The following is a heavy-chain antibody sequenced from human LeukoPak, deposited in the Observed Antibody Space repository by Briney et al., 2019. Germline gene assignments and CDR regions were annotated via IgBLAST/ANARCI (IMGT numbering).Heavy chain of an antibody. CDR3: ASTPPRYGSSTSCAYRGV. J-gene: IGHJ6*03. CDR1: GFTFSSYS. Sequence: PGGSLRLSCAASGFTFSSYSMNWVRQAPGKGLEWVSSISSSSSYIYYADSVKGRFTISRDNAKNSLYLQMNSLRAEDTAVYYCASTPPRYGSSTSCAYRGVWGQGTTVTVSS. CDR2: ISSSSSYI. V-gene: IGHV3-21*01. D-gene: IGHD2-2*01.